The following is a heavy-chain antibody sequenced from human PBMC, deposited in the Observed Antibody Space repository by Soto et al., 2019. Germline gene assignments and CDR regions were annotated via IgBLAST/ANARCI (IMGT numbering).Heavy chain of an antibody. CDR2: VIPIIGEG. CDR1: GGTFSSQT. D-gene: IGHD1-1*01. Sequence: QVQLVQSGAEVKEPGSSVKVSCKVSGGTFSSQTINWVRQVPGQGLEWMGSVIPIIGEGKYAQSFLGRVTITADRSTSTASMELSSLRSEDTAVYYCASPAVNDLDADSSAFDIWGQGTMVTVSS. J-gene: IGHJ3*02. CDR3: ASPAVNDLDADSSAFDI. V-gene: IGHV1-69*02.